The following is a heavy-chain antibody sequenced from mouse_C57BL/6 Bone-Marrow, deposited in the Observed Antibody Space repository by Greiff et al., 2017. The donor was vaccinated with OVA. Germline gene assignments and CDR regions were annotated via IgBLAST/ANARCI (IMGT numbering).Heavy chain of an antibody. CDR2: IWTGGGT. V-gene: IGHV2-9-1*01. Sequence: VKLMESGPGLVAPSQSLSITCTVSGFSFTSYAISWVRQPPGKGLEWLGVIWTGGGTNYNSALKSRLSISKDNSKSQVFLKMNSLQTDDTARYYCARKGDYDEGWAMDYWGQGTSVTVSS. D-gene: IGHD2-4*01. CDR3: ARKGDYDEGWAMDY. CDR1: GFSFTSYA. J-gene: IGHJ4*01.